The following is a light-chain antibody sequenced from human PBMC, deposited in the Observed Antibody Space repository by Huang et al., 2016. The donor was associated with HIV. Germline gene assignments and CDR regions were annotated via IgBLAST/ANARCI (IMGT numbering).Light chain of an antibody. CDR1: PGISSA. J-gene: IGKJ5*01. CDR2: DAS. Sequence: AIQLTQSPSSLSASVGDRVTITCRASPGISSALAWYQQKPGKAPNLLIYDASSLEIGVPSRFSGSGSGTDFTLTISSLQPEDFATYYCQQFNNYLTFGQGTRLEIK. CDR3: QQFNNYLT. V-gene: IGKV1D-13*01.